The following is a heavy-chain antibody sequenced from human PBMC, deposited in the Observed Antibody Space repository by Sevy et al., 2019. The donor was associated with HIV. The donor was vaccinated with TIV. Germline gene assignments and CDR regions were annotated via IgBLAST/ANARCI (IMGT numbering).Heavy chain of an antibody. J-gene: IGHJ4*02. CDR2: IWYDGSNK. Sequence: GGSLRLSCAASGFTFSIYGMHWVRQAPGKGLEWVAVIWYDGSNKYYADSVKGRFTISRDIAKNTLHLQMNSLRAEDTAVYYCARDLEFYDYGDYGPAFMPDYWGQGTLVTVSS. V-gene: IGHV3-33*01. CDR3: ARDLEFYDYGDYGPAFMPDY. CDR1: GFTFSIYG. D-gene: IGHD4-17*01.